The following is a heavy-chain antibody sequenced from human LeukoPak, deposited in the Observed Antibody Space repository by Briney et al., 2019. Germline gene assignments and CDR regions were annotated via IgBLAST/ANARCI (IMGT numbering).Heavy chain of an antibody. CDR2: INAGNGNT. J-gene: IGHJ5*02. Sequence: VSVKVSCKASGYTFTSYAMHWVRQAPGQRLEWMGWINAGNGNTKYSQKSQGRVTITRDTSASTAYMELSSLRSEDTAVYYCARDPWQQLSRGGFDPWGQGTLVTVSS. V-gene: IGHV1-3*01. D-gene: IGHD6-13*01. CDR3: ARDPWQQLSRGGFDP. CDR1: GYTFTSYA.